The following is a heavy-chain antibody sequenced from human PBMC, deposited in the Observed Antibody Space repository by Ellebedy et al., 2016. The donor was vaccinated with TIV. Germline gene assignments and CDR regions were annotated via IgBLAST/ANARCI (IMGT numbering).Heavy chain of an antibody. D-gene: IGHD2-15*01. CDR2: IIPIFGTA. V-gene: IGHV1-69*13. CDR1: GGTFSSYA. CDR3: AREDKGKHSHCYYDGTDV. Sequence: AASVKVSCKASGGTFSSYAISWVRQAPGQGLAWMGGIIPIFGTANYAQKFQGRVTITADESTSTAYMELSSLRSEDTAVYYCAREDKGKHSHCYYDGTDVWGQGTTVTVSS. J-gene: IGHJ6*02.